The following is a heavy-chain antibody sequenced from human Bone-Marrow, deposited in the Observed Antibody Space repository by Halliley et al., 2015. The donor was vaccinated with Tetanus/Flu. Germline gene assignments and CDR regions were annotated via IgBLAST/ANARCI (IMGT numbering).Heavy chain of an antibody. J-gene: IGHJ5*02. Sequence: TKTDGGTTDYAAPVKGRFTISRDDSKKTLYLQMNSLKIEDLAVYYCTTDAYDYCGGDCYPHVAWGQGTLVTVSS. CDR2: TKTDGGTT. D-gene: IGHD2-21*02. CDR3: TTDAYDYCGGDCYPHVA. V-gene: IGHV3-15*01.